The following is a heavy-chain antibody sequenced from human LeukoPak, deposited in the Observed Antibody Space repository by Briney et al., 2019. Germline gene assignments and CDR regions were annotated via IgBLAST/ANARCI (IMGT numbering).Heavy chain of an antibody. J-gene: IGHJ4*02. D-gene: IGHD3-10*01. Sequence: PSETLSLTCAVYGGSFSGYYWSWIRQPPGKGLEWIGEINHSGSTNYNPSLKSRVTISVDTSKNQFSLKLSSVTAADTAVYYCARGMNYYGSGSPNESYYFDYWGQGTLVTVSS. CDR2: INHSGST. V-gene: IGHV4-34*01. CDR1: GGSFSGYY. CDR3: ARGMNYYGSGSPNESYYFDY.